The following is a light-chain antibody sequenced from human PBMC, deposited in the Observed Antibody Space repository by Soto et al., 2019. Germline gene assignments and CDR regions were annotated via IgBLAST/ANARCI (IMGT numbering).Light chain of an antibody. J-gene: IGKJ3*01. CDR3: QQYGSSPPFT. V-gene: IGKV3-20*01. Sequence: IVLTQSPGTLSLTPGERATLSCRASQSVSSSYLAWYQQKPGQAHMLLIYGASSSATGIPDRFRGSGSGTDFTLTISRLEPEDSAVYYCQQYGSSPPFTFGPGTRVDIK. CDR1: QSVSSSY. CDR2: GAS.